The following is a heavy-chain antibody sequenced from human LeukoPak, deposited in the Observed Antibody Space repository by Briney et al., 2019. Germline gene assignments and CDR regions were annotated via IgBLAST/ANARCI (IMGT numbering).Heavy chain of an antibody. J-gene: IGHJ2*01. CDR2: IYTSGST. V-gene: IGHV4-61*02. CDR3: AREVYYDSSGSWYFDL. Sequence: SETLSLTCTVSGGSISSGSYYWSWIRQPAGKGLEWIGRIYTSGSTNYNPSLKSRVTISVDTSKNQFSLKLSSVTAADTAVYYCAREVYYDSSGSWYFDLWGRGTLVTVSS. D-gene: IGHD3-22*01. CDR1: GGSISSGSYY.